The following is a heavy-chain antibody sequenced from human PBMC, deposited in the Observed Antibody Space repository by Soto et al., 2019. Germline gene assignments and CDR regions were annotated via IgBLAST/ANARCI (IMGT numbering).Heavy chain of an antibody. CDR3: AKTPYDYDFWSGYYDDY. CDR2: ISGSGGST. J-gene: IGHJ4*02. Sequence: EVQLLESGGGLVQPGGSLRLSCAASGFTFSSYAMSWVRQAPGKGLEWVSAISGSGGSTYYADSVKGRFTISRDNSKNTLYLQMNSLRAEDTAVYYCAKTPYDYDFWSGYYDDYWGQGTLVTVSS. D-gene: IGHD3-3*01. CDR1: GFTFSSYA. V-gene: IGHV3-23*01.